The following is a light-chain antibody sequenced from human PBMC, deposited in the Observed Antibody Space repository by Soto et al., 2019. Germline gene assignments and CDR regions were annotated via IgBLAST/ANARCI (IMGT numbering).Light chain of an antibody. CDR1: QSISSW. CDR2: DAS. J-gene: IGKJ5*01. Sequence: DIQMTQSPSSLSASVGDRVTITCRASQSISSWVAWYQKKPGKAPKLLIYDASSLESGVPSRFSGSGSGTEFTITISSLQPDDFATYYCQQYNSYSTFGQGTRLEV. CDR3: QQYNSYST. V-gene: IGKV1-5*01.